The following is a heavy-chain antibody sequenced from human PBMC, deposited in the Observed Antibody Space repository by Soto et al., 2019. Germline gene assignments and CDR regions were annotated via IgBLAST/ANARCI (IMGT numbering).Heavy chain of an antibody. CDR1: GYTFTSYA. CDR2: INAGNGNT. V-gene: IGHV1-3*01. Sequence: ASVKVSCKASGYTFTSYAMHWVRQAPGQRLEWMGWINAGNGNTKYSQKCQGRVTITRDTSASTAYMELSSLRSEDTAVYYFAREATIFSFNDYWGQGTLVTVSS. CDR3: AREATIFSFNDY. J-gene: IGHJ4*02. D-gene: IGHD3-3*01.